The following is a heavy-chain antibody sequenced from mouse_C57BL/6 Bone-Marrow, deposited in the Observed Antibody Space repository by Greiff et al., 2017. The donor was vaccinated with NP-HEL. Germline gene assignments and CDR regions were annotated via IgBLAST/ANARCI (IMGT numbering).Heavy chain of an antibody. CDR2: ISLKSDNYAT. Sequence: EVQVVESGGGLVQPGGSLKLSCVASGFTFSNYWMTWVRQSPEKGLEWVAHISLKSDNYATHYAVSVKGRFTISRDDYKRSVYQQMNNLRAEYTGIYYCRGGGSPWYFDVWGTGTTVTVSS. D-gene: IGHD1-1*01. V-gene: IGHV6-3*01. CDR1: GFTFSNYW. J-gene: IGHJ1*03. CDR3: RGGGSPWYFDV.